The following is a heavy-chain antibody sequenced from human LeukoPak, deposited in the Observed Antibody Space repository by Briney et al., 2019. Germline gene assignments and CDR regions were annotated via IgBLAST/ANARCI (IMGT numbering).Heavy chain of an antibody. CDR1: GYTFTGYY. V-gene: IGHV1-2*04. CDR3: ARWPNALVFDI. J-gene: IGHJ3*02. Sequence: ASVKVSCKASGYTFTGYYMHWVRQAPGQGLEWMGWINPNSGGTNYAQKFQGWVTMTRDTSTSTAYMVLRSLRSDDTAVYYCARWPNALVFDIWGQGTMVTVSS. CDR2: INPNSGGT.